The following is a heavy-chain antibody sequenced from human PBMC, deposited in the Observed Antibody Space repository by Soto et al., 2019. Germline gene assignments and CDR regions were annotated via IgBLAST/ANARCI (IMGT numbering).Heavy chain of an antibody. CDR2: IYWDDDD. D-gene: IGHD3-3*01. V-gene: IGHV2-5*02. J-gene: IGHJ4*02. CDR3: THCTYDFSSASVYYFDY. CDR1: GFSLDTIGVG. Sequence: QITLKESGPTLMKPTQTLTLTCTFSGFSLDTIGVGVGWIRQPPGKALEWLALIYWDDDDRYSPSLKSILTVTKDTSRNQVDLTLANVDPVDTATYYCTHCTYDFSSASVYYFDYWGQGTPVTVSS.